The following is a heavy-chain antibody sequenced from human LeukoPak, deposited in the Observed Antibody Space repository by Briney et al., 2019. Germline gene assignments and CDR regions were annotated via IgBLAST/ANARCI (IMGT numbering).Heavy chain of an antibody. CDR1: GGTFNIYS. J-gene: IGHJ5*02. CDR2: IIPIFGAT. Sequence: AASVTVSCKASGGTFNIYSIIWVRQAPGQGLEWMGGIIPIFGATNYAQNFQGRVTISTDEFMSTAYMELRSPRSEDTAVYYCARVVPAATTPWGGYNWFDPWGQGTLVTVSS. D-gene: IGHD2-2*01. CDR3: ARVVPAATTPWGGYNWFDP. V-gene: IGHV1-69*05.